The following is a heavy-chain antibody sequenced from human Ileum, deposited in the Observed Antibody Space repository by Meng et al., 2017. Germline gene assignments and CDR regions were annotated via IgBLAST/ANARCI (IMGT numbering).Heavy chain of an antibody. CDR3: TIYATGHI. V-gene: IGHV3-73*01. CDR1: GFTFSNSH. Sequence: GESLKISCAASGFTFSNSHVHWVRQASGKGLEWVGRITTKTDTYATTYAASVRGWFAISRDDSINTAYLQMNTLKTDDTAVYYCTIYATGHIWGQGTMVTVSS. D-gene: IGHD2/OR15-2a*01. CDR2: ITTKTDTYAT. J-gene: IGHJ3*02.